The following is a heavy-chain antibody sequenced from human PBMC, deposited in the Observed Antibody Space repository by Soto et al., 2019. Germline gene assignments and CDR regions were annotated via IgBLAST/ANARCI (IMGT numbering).Heavy chain of an antibody. CDR2: IVHCPCYA. Sequence: GEALKISRQGSGYSLTSYWVGWVRPMARKGQGWIGGIVHCPCYASCSPSFQVDLTISADKSISTADLPWSRLNASDTAMYYCARHPDYYYYGMDVWGQGTTVTVSS. V-gene: IGHV5-10-1*01. CDR3: ARHPDYYYYGMDV. J-gene: IGHJ6*02. CDR1: GYSLTSYW.